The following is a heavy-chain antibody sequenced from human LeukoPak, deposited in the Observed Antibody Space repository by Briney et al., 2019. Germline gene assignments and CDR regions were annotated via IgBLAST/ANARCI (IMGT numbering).Heavy chain of an antibody. D-gene: IGHD3-22*01. V-gene: IGHV4-38-2*02. Sequence: SETLSLTCTVSSYSIRSDYYWGWIRQTPGKGLEWIASINHSGITYYNPSLKSRVTISVDMSKNQSSLKLTSVTAADTAVYYCGRDRPSGYYDYWGQGILVTVSS. CDR1: SYSIRSDYY. J-gene: IGHJ4*02. CDR2: INHSGIT. CDR3: GRDRPSGYYDY.